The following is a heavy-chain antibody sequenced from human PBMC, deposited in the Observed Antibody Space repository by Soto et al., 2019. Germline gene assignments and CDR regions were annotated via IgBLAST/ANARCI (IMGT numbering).Heavy chain of an antibody. CDR3: AKGGTYYFDS. J-gene: IGHJ4*02. Sequence: SETLSLTCSVSGASISNFYWSWIRQSAGKGLEWIGRLYTRGTTDYNPSLKSRVTMSIDTSKNRVSLSLTSVTAADTAVYYCAKGGTYYFDSWGQGIVVTVSS. V-gene: IGHV4-4*07. CDR1: GASISNFY. CDR2: LYTRGTT. D-gene: IGHD3-16*01.